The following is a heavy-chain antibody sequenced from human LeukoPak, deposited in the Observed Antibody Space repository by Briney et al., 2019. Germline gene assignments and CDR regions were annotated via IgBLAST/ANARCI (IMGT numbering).Heavy chain of an antibody. J-gene: IGHJ4*02. Sequence: PGGSLRLSCAASGFTFSSYSMNWVRQAPGKGLEWVSSISSSSSYIYYADSVKGRFTISRDNAKNSLYLQMNSLRAADTAVYYCASVPEHYYFDYWGQGTLVTVSS. V-gene: IGHV3-21*01. CDR2: ISSSSSYI. D-gene: IGHD2-2*01. CDR1: GFTFSSYS. CDR3: ASVPEHYYFDY.